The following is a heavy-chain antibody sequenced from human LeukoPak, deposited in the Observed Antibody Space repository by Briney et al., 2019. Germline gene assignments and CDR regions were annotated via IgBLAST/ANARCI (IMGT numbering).Heavy chain of an antibody. CDR2: INPNSGGT. V-gene: IGHV1-2*06. CDR1: GYTFTGYY. Sequence: ASVKVSCKASGYTFTGYYMHWVRQAPGQGLEWMGRINPNSGGTNYAQKFQGRVTMTRDTSISTAYMELSRLRSDDTAAYYCARAITITMTYYMDVWGKGTTVTVSS. D-gene: IGHD3-3*01. CDR3: ARAITITMTYYMDV. J-gene: IGHJ6*03.